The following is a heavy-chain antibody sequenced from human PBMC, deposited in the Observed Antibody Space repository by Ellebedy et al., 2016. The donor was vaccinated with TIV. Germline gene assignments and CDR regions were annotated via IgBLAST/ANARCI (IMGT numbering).Heavy chain of an antibody. CDR2: ISGSGGST. CDR3: AKHLYYDFWSGYLGYYFDY. D-gene: IGHD3-3*01. V-gene: IGHV3-23*01. J-gene: IGHJ4*02. Sequence: GESLKISXAASGFTFSSYAMSWVRQAPGKGLEWVSAISGSGGSTYYADSVKGRFTISRDNSKNTLYLQMNSLRAEDTAVYYCAKHLYYDFWSGYLGYYFDYWGQGTLVTVSS. CDR1: GFTFSSYA.